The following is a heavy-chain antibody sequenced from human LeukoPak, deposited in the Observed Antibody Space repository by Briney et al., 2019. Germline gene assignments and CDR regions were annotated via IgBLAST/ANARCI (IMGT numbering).Heavy chain of an antibody. V-gene: IGHV1-8*03. CDR1: GYTFTSYD. J-gene: IGHJ3*02. D-gene: IGHD2-15*01. Sequence: GASVKVSCKASGYTFTSYDINWVRQATGQGLEWMGWMNPNSGNTGYAQKFQGRVTITRNTSISTAYMELSSLRSEDTAVYYCARLSKNIVVLLAAGQHDAFDIWGQGTMVTVSS. CDR3: ARLSKNIVVLLAAGQHDAFDI. CDR2: MNPNSGNT.